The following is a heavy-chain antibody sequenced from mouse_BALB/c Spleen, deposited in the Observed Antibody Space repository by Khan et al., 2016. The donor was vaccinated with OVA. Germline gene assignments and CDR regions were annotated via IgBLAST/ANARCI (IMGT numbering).Heavy chain of an antibody. V-gene: IGHV1-77*01. CDR1: GYTFTYYV. J-gene: IGHJ2*01. Sequence: QVQPKQSGPELVKPGASVKMSCKASGYTFTYYVITWVKQRTGQGLEWIGEIYPGSDNAYYNERFKGKATLTADKSSNTTHMQLSSLTSEDSAVYFCARGDGYYVYFDYWGQGTTLTVSS. D-gene: IGHD2-3*01. CDR3: ARGDGYYVYFDY. CDR2: IYPGSDNA.